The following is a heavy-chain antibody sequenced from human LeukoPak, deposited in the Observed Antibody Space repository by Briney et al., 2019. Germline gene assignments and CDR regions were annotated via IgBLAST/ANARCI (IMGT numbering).Heavy chain of an antibody. J-gene: IGHJ4*02. D-gene: IGHD3-22*01. CDR3: TTSDYTTGYYDYYFDY. V-gene: IGHV3-49*03. CDR2: IRSKAYGGTT. Sequence: GGSLRLSCTASGFTFGDYAMSWFRQAPGKGLEWVGFIRSKAYGGTTKYAASVKGRFTISRDDSKNTLYLQMNSLKTEDTAVYYCTTSDYTTGYYDYYFDYWGKGTLVTVSS. CDR1: GFTFGDYA.